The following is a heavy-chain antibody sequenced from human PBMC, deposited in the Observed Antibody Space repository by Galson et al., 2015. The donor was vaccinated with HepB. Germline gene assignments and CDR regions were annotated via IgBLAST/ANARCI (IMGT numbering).Heavy chain of an antibody. CDR1: GGSISSYY. CDR3: ARNKPVKYCGGDCYSAFDI. Sequence: ETLSLTCTVSGGSISSYYWSWIRQPPGKGLEWIGYIYYSGSTNYNPSLKSRVTISADTSKNQFSLKLSSVTAADTAVYYCARNKPVKYCGGDCYSAFDIWGQGTMVTVSS. D-gene: IGHD2-21*02. J-gene: IGHJ3*02. CDR2: IYYSGST. V-gene: IGHV4-59*01.